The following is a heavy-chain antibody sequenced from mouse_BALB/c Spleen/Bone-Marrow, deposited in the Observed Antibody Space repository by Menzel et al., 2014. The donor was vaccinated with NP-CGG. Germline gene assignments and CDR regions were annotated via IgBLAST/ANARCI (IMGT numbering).Heavy chain of an antibody. CDR3: ARTYGSSFFAY. V-gene: IGHV1-82*01. Sequence: QVQLKDSGPELVKSGASVKISCKVSGYVFSSSWMNWVKQRPGQGLEWIGRIYPGDGDTNYNGKFKGKATLTADKSSSTAYMQLSNLTSVDSAVYFCARTYGSSFFAYWGQGTLVTVSA. J-gene: IGHJ3*01. CDR1: GYVFSSSW. CDR2: IYPGDGDT. D-gene: IGHD1-1*01.